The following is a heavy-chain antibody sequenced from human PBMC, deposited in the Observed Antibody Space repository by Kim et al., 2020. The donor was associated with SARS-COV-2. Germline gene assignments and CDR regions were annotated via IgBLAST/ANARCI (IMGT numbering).Heavy chain of an antibody. D-gene: IGHD2-2*01. V-gene: IGHV4-34*01. CDR1: GGSFSGYY. J-gene: IGHJ5*02. CDR3: ARTEPAAMSARQLPTNWFDP. Sequence: SETLSLTCAVYGGSFSGYYWSWIRQPPGKGLEWIGEINHSGSTNYNPSLKSRVTISVDTSKNQFSLKLSSVTAADTAVYYCARTEPAAMSARQLPTNWFDPWGQGTLVTVSS. CDR2: INHSGST.